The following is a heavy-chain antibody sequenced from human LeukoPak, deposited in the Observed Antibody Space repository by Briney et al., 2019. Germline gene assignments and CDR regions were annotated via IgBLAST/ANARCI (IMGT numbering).Heavy chain of an antibody. CDR3: AKDLGSAGFGEYDY. Sequence: GGSLRLSCAASGFTFSSYVMHWVRQAPGKGLEWVAFIRYDGSNKYYADSVKGRFTISRDNSKNTLYLQMNSLRAEDTAVYYCAKDLGSAGFGEYDYWGQRTLVTVSS. V-gene: IGHV3-30*02. CDR1: GFTFSSYV. D-gene: IGHD3-10*01. CDR2: IRYDGSNK. J-gene: IGHJ4*02.